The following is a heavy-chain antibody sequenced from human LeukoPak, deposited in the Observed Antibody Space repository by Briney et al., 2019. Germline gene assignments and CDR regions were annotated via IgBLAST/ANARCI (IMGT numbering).Heavy chain of an antibody. V-gene: IGHV3-23*01. CDR3: ASLPTVTSFDY. Sequence: PGGSLRLSCAASGFTFSSYAMNWVRQAPGKGLEWISSISGSGDNTYYADSVKGRFTISRDNSKNTLYLQMNSLRAEDTAVYHCASLPTVTSFDYWGQGTLVTVSS. CDR1: GFTFSSYA. CDR2: ISGSGDNT. D-gene: IGHD4-11*01. J-gene: IGHJ4*02.